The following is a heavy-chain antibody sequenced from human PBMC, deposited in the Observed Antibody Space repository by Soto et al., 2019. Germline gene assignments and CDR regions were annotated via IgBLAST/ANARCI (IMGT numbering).Heavy chain of an antibody. V-gene: IGHV4-30-2*01. CDR3: ARLQFGEGFDY. CDR2: ILHTGGT. D-gene: IGHD3-10*01. Sequence: SETLSLTCAVSGGSISGGGFSWSWIRQPPGKGLEWIGYILHTGGTQYNPSLKSRVSMSVDKSKNQFSLHLTSVTAADTAVYYCARLQFGEGFDYWGQGALVTVPS. CDR1: GGSISGGGFS. J-gene: IGHJ4*02.